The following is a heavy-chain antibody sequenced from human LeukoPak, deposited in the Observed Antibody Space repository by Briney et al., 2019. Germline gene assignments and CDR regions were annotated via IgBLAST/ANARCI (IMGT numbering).Heavy chain of an antibody. CDR3: ARDSITIFGVVTN. CDR2: ISSSSTI. V-gene: IGHV3-48*01. CDR1: GFTFSSYS. Sequence: PGGSLRLSCAASGFTFSSYSMNWVRQAPGKGLEWVSYISSSSTIYYADSVKGRFTISRDNAKNSLYLQMNSLRAEDTAVYYCARDSITIFGVVTNWGQGTLVTVSS. D-gene: IGHD3-3*01. J-gene: IGHJ4*02.